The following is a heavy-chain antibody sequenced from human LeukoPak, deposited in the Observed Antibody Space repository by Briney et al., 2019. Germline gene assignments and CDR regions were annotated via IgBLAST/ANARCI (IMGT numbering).Heavy chain of an antibody. CDR3: ARGSTKGSYAFDI. J-gene: IGHJ3*02. CDR1: GFTFSSYG. D-gene: IGHD2-2*01. V-gene: IGHV3-30*02. Sequence: PGGSLRLSCAASGFTFSSYGMLWVGQAPGKGLEWVAFIRYDGSNKYYADSVKGRFTISRDNSKNTLYLQMNSLRAEDTAVYYCARGSTKGSYAFDIWGQGTMVTVSS. CDR2: IRYDGSNK.